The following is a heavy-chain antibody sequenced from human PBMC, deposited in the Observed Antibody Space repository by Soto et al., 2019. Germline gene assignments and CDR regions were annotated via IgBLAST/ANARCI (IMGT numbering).Heavy chain of an antibody. Sequence: GASVKVSCKASGYTFTSYAVHWVRQAPGQRLEWMGWINAGNGDTKYSQKFQGRVTITRDTSASTAYMELSSLRSEDTAVYYCASPGAYSSSYQRGYYYYYGMDVWGQGTTVTVS. J-gene: IGHJ6*02. CDR3: ASPGAYSSSYQRGYYYYYGMDV. CDR1: GYTFTSYA. D-gene: IGHD6-13*01. CDR2: INAGNGDT. V-gene: IGHV1-3*01.